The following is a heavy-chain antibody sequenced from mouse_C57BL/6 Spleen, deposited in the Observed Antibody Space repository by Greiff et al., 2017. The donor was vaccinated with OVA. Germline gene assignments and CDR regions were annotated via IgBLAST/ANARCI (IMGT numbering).Heavy chain of an antibody. Sequence: VKLMESGGGLVKPGGSLKLSCAASGFTFSDYGMHWVRQAPEKGLEWVAYISSGSSTIYYADTVKGRFTISRDNAKNTLFLQMTSLRSEDTAMYYCARAYYGDYWGQGTTLTVSS. J-gene: IGHJ2*01. V-gene: IGHV5-17*01. CDR3: ARAYYGDY. CDR1: GFTFSDYG. CDR2: ISSGSSTI.